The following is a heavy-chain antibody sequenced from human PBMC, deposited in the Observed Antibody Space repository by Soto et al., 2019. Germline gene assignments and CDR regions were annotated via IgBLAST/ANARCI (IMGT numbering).Heavy chain of an antibody. J-gene: IGHJ4*02. V-gene: IGHV1-3*01. D-gene: IGHD3-3*01. CDR3: ARVDDFWSGYYIY. Sequence: VASVKVSCKASGYTFTSYAMHWVRQAPGQRLEWMGWINAGNGNTKYSQKFQGRVTITRDTSASTAYMELSSLRSEDTAVYYCARVDDFWSGYYIYWGQGTLVTVSS. CDR2: INAGNGNT. CDR1: GYTFTSYA.